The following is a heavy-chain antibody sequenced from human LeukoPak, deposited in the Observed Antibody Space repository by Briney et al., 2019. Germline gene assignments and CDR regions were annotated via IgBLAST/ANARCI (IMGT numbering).Heavy chain of an antibody. CDR3: AKAFRYSSSWYLQYYFDY. CDR1: GFTLSSYE. V-gene: IGHV3-23*01. CDR2: VDYSADST. Sequence: PGGSLRLSCTVSGFTLSSYEMSWIRQAPGKGLEWVSSVDYSADSTHYADSVMGRFTISRDNSKNTLYLQLNSLRAEDTAVYYCAKAFRYSSSWYLQYYFDYWGQGTLVTVSS. J-gene: IGHJ4*02. D-gene: IGHD6-13*01.